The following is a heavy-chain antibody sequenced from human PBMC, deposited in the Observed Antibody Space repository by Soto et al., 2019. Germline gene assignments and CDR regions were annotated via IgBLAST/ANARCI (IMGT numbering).Heavy chain of an antibody. CDR2: ISWNSGSI. Sequence: EVQLVESGGGLVQPGRSLRLSCAASGFTFDDYAMHWVRQAPGKGLEWVSGISWNSGSIGYADSVKGRFTISRDNAKNSLYLQMNSLRAEDTALYYCAKATNYDFWSGSLDYWGQGTLVTVSS. CDR1: GFTFDDYA. CDR3: AKATNYDFWSGSLDY. J-gene: IGHJ4*02. D-gene: IGHD3-3*01. V-gene: IGHV3-9*01.